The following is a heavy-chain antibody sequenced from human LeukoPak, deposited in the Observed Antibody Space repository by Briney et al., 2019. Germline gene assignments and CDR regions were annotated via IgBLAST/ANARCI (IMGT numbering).Heavy chain of an antibody. V-gene: IGHV1-2*02. CDR2: INPNNGGT. J-gene: IGHJ5*02. CDR3: ARSGYSSTWNAPKGP. D-gene: IGHD6-13*01. Sequence: ASVKVSCKASVYTFTGNYMHWVRQAPGQGLEWMGWINPNNGGTNYAQKFQGRVTMTRDTSISTAYMELSRLRSEDTAVYYCARSGYSSTWNAPKGPWGQGTLVTVSS. CDR1: VYTFTGNY.